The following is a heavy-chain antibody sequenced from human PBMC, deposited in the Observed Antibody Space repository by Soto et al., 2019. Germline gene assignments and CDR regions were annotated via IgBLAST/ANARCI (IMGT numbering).Heavy chain of an antibody. J-gene: IGHJ2*01. CDR2: ISGSRNYT. D-gene: IGHD5-18*01. V-gene: IGHV3-11*03. CDR1: GFSFSDYY. Sequence: GGSLRLSCAASGFSFSDYYMTWIRHSPGKGLQWVSFISGSRNYTNYADSVKGRFSISVDNSISTAYLQWSSLKASDSATYYCVRHPPTPPALVTSYFDLWGRGTLVTVSS. CDR3: VRHPPTPPALVTSYFDL.